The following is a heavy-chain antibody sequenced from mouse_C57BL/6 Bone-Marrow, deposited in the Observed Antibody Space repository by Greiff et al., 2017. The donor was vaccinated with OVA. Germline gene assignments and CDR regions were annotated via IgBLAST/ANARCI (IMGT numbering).Heavy chain of an antibody. V-gene: IGHV1-85*01. CDR1: GYTFTSYD. Sequence: VKLVESGPELVKPGASVKLSCKASGYTFTSYDINWVKQRPGQGLEWIGWIYPRDGSTKYNEKFKGKATLTVDTSSSTAYMELHSLTSEDSAVYFCARGAYYDYDKGGDYWGQGTTLTVSS. J-gene: IGHJ2*01. CDR3: ARGAYYDYDKGGDY. CDR2: IYPRDGST. D-gene: IGHD2-4*01.